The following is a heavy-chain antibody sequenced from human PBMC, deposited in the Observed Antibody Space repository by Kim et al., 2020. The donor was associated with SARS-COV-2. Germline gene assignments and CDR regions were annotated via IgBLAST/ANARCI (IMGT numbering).Heavy chain of an antibody. CDR2: IKSKTDGGTT. Sequence: GGSLRLSCAASGFTFSNAWMSWVRQAPGKGLEWVGRIKSKTDGGTTDYAAPVKGRFTISRDDSKNTLYLQMNSLKTEDTAVYYCTTVLGIAVAVSIRSGGFDYWGQGTLVTVSS. J-gene: IGHJ4*02. D-gene: IGHD6-19*01. V-gene: IGHV3-15*01. CDR3: TTVLGIAVAVSIRSGGFDY. CDR1: GFTFSNAW.